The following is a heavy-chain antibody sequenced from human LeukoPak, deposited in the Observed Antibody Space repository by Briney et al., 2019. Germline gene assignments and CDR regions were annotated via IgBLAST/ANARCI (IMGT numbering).Heavy chain of an antibody. CDR2: INPNSGGT. D-gene: IGHD3-22*01. V-gene: IGHV1-2*06. J-gene: IGHJ4*02. CDR3: ARVGYYESSGYYEY. CDR1: GYTLTDYY. Sequence: ASVKVSCKASGYTLTDYYMHWVRQAPGQGLEWMGRINPNSGGTNYAQKFQGRVTMTRGTSISTDYMELSRLRSDDAAVYYCARVGYYESSGYYEYWGQGTLVTVSS.